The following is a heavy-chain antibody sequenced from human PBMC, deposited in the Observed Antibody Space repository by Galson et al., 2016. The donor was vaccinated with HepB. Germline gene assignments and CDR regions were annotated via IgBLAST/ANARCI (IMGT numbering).Heavy chain of an antibody. J-gene: IGHJ4*02. CDR2: IWNDGGKI. V-gene: IGHV3-33*01. CDR1: GFSFNTHG. Sequence: SLRLSCAASGFSFNTHGMHWVRQPPGKGLEWVAVIWNDGGKIHYADSVQGRFTISRDNSKNTLYLQMNNMRVADTALYYRAREGELTGTSGDLDFWGQGTLVTVSS. D-gene: IGHD1-20*01. CDR3: AREGELTGTSGDLDF.